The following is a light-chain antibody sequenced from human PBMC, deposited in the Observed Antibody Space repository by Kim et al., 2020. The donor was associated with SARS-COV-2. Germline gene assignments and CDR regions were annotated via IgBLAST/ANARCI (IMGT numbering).Light chain of an antibody. CDR1: QSISSTY. Sequence: EIVLTQSPGTLSLSPGERATLSCRASQSISSTYLAWYQQKPGQAPRLLIYGASRRATGIPDRFGGSGSGTDFTLAISRLEPDDFAVYYCQQYGDSPMFTFGQGTKLEI. J-gene: IGKJ2*01. V-gene: IGKV3-20*01. CDR2: GAS. CDR3: QQYGDSPMFT.